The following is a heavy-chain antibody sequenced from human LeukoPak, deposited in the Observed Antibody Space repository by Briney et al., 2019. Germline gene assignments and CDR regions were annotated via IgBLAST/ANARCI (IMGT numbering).Heavy chain of an antibody. CDR3: AREGYWFDP. J-gene: IGHJ5*02. Sequence: NPSETLSLTCTASGGSFSSGSYYWSWIRQPAGKGLEWIGRIYTSGSTNYNPSLKSRVTISVNTSKNQFSLKLSSVTAADTAVYYCAREGYWFDPWGQGTLVTVSS. CDR1: GGSFSSGSYY. CDR2: IYTSGST. V-gene: IGHV4-61*02.